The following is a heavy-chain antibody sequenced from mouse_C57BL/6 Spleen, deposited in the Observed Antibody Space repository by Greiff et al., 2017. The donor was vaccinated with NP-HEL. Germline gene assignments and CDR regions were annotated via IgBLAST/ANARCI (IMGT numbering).Heavy chain of an antibody. J-gene: IGHJ4*01. Sequence: EVQLQQSGPELVKPGASVKISCKASGYTFTDYYMNWVKQSHGKSLEWIGDINPNNGGTSYNQKFKGKATLTVDKSSSTAYMELRSLTSEDSAVYYCARRDSSGRYYYAMDYWGQGTSVTVSS. D-gene: IGHD3-2*02. CDR2: INPNNGGT. CDR3: ARRDSSGRYYYAMDY. V-gene: IGHV1-26*01. CDR1: GYTFTDYY.